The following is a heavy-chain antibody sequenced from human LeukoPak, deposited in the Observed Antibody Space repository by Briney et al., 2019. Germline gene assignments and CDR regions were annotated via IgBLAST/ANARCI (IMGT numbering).Heavy chain of an antibody. CDR1: GFTFSSYG. Sequence: GGSRRLSCAASGFTFSSYGMHWVRQAPGQGLEWISYISSTATTRYYADSVKGRFTVSKDNARNELFLQMNSLRAEDTAVYYCVREYFSYGDRYFDYWGQGTLVTVSS. CDR2: ISSTATTR. CDR3: VREYFSYGDRYFDY. J-gene: IGHJ4*02. D-gene: IGHD4-17*01. V-gene: IGHV3-48*04.